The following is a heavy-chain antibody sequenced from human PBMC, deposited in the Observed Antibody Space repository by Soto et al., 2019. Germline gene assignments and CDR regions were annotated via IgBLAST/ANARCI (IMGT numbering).Heavy chain of an antibody. Sequence: SETLCLTCAVAGGSISSGGYSWSWIRQPPGKGLEWIGYIYHSGSINYNPSLKSRVIISVDTAKNQFSLRLSSVTAADTAVYYCTGAYYDINGYSLDPWGQGTSVTVSS. J-gene: IGHJ5*02. CDR1: GGSISSGGYS. CDR2: IYHSGSI. CDR3: TGAYYDINGYSLDP. V-gene: IGHV4-30-2*02. D-gene: IGHD3-22*01.